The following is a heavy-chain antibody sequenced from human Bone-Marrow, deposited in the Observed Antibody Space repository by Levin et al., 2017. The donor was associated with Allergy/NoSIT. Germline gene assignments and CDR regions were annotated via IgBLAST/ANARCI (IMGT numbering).Heavy chain of an antibody. D-gene: IGHD1-7*01. CDR2: INPNNGGT. Sequence: ASVKVSCKSSGYTFVSYYIHWVRQAPGQGLEWMGWINPNNGGTNYAEKFQGRVTMTRATSIITAYMELNRLISDDTAVYYCARGSRTTKCHDCYLYYWGQGSLVTVSS. CDR3: ARGSRTTKCHDCYLYY. J-gene: IGHJ4*02. V-gene: IGHV1-2*02. CDR1: GYTFVSYY.